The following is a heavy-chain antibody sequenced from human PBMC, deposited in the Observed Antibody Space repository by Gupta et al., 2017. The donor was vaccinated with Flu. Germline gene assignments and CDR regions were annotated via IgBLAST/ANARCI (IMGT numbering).Heavy chain of an antibody. D-gene: IGHD1-7*01. Sequence: QVLLLDSWGGVLQPGMSLRLSCSASRYTFSSYGMHCVRQTPDKGLEGVAVISDDGSNEWYADSVRGRFTISRDNSKNTLFLQMNSLRPEDTAVYYCAKGGRHNWNYDGDYWGQGTLVTVSS. J-gene: IGHJ4*02. CDR2: ISDDGSNE. CDR1: RYTFSSYG. V-gene: IGHV3-30*18. CDR3: AKGGRHNWNYDGDY.